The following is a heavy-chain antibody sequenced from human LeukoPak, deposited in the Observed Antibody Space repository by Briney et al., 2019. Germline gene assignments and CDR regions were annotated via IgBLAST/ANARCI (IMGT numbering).Heavy chain of an antibody. CDR3: ARWGYGYFQH. CDR2: IYHSGST. CDR1: GYSISSGYY. J-gene: IGHJ1*01. D-gene: IGHD2-15*01. Sequence: SETLSLTCTVSGYSISSGYYWGWIRQPPGKGLEWIGSIYHSGSTYYNPSLKSRVTISVDTSKNQFSLKLSSVTAADTAVYYCARWGYGYFQHWGQGTLVTVSS. V-gene: IGHV4-38-2*02.